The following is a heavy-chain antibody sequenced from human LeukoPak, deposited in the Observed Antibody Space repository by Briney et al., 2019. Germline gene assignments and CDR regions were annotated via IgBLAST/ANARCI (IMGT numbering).Heavy chain of an antibody. V-gene: IGHV1-2*02. Sequence: ASVKVSCKASGYTFTGYYMHWVRQAPGQGLEWMGWINPNCGGTNYAQKFQGRVTMTRDMSTSTVYMELSSLRSEDTAVYYCARASYYYDSSGYYYPPHFDYWGQGTLVTVSS. CDR3: ARASYYYDSSGYYYPPHFDY. CDR1: GYTFTGYY. D-gene: IGHD3-22*01. CDR2: INPNCGGT. J-gene: IGHJ4*02.